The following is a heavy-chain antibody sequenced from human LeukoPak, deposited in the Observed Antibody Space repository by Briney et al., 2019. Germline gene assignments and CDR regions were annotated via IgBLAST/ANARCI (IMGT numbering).Heavy chain of an antibody. CDR3: ARGFSLDDVSSSTRFDY. D-gene: IGHD6-6*01. V-gene: IGHV4-34*01. CDR1: GGSFSGYY. CDR2: INHSGST. J-gene: IGHJ4*02. Sequence: SETLSLTCAVDGGSFSGYYWSWIRQPPGKGLEWIGEINHSGSTNYNPSLKSRVTISVDTSKNQFSLKLSSVTAADTAVYYCARGFSLDDVSSSTRFDYWGQGTLVTVSS.